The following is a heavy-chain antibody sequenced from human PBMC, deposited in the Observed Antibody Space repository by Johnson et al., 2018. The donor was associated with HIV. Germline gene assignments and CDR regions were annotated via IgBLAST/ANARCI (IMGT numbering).Heavy chain of an antibody. CDR2: INQNGREK. CDR3: AREGTSEPLHRIYDYGDYPAFDI. V-gene: IGHV3-7*01. J-gene: IGHJ3*02. D-gene: IGHD4-17*01. CDR1: GFTFSSYW. Sequence: EVQLVESGGGWVQPGGSLRLSCAVSGFTFSSYWMSWVRQVPGKGLKWVANINQNGREKYYVDSVKGRFTISRDNAKNSLYLQMHSLSVEESALYYCAREGTSEPLHRIYDYGDYPAFDIWGQGTMVTVSS.